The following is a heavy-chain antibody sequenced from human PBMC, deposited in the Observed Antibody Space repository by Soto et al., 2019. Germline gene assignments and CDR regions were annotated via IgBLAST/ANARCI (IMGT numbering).Heavy chain of an antibody. D-gene: IGHD1-7*01. CDR1: GGSISRSTYY. J-gene: IGHJ6*02. CDR3: ARDRPQGGTWNYGRYYYGMDV. Sequence: PSETLSLTCTVSGGSISRSTYYWGWIRQPPGKGLEWIGSIYYSGSTNYNPSLKSRVTISVDTSKNQFSLKLSSVTAADTAVYYCARDRPQGGTWNYGRYYYGMDVWGQGTTVTVSS. CDR2: IYYSGST. V-gene: IGHV4-39*07.